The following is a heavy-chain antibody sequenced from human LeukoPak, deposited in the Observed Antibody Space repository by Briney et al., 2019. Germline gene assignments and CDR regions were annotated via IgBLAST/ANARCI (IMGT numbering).Heavy chain of an antibody. CDR2: IKQDGSEK. Sequence: GGSLRLSCAASGFTFSSYWMSWVRQAPGKGVEWVANIKQDGSEKYYVDSVKGRFTIPRDNAKNSLYLQMNSLRAEDTAVYYCARRMRPDGSGTCGMDVWGKGTTVTVSS. V-gene: IGHV3-7*03. CDR1: GFTFSSYW. D-gene: IGHD3-10*01. J-gene: IGHJ6*04. CDR3: ARRMRPDGSGTCGMDV.